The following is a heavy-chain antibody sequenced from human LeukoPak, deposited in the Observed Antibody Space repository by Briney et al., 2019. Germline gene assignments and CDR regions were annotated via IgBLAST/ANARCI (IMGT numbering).Heavy chain of an antibody. Sequence: QPGGSLRLSCAASGFTFSSYAMSWVRQAPGKGLEWVSAISGSGGSTYYADSVKGRFTISRDNSKNTLYLQMNSLRAEDTAVYYCAKEERIYYDSSGYDYYWGQGTLVTVSS. CDR3: AKEERIYYDSSGYDYY. J-gene: IGHJ4*02. D-gene: IGHD3-22*01. CDR1: GFTFSSYA. V-gene: IGHV3-23*01. CDR2: ISGSGGST.